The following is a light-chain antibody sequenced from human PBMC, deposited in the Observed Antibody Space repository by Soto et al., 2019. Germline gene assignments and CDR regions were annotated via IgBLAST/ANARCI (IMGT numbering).Light chain of an antibody. CDR1: SSYVGGYNY. CDR2: EVS. V-gene: IGLV2-14*01. J-gene: IGLJ1*01. Sequence: QSVLTQPASVSGSPGQSITISCTGTSSYVGGYNYVSWYQQHPGKAPKLMIYEVSNRPSGVSNRFSGSKSGNPASLTISGLQAEDEADYYCSSYPSSSTIVLGTWTKLTVL. CDR3: SSYPSSSTIV.